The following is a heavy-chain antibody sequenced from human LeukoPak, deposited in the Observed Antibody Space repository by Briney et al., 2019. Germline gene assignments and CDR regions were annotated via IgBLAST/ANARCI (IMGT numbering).Heavy chain of an antibody. CDR2: TIHDGSRT. J-gene: IGHJ4*02. D-gene: IGHD6-19*01. V-gene: IGHV3-30*03. CDR1: GFTFSSYG. Sequence: GGSLRLSCAASGFTFSSYGMHWVRQAPGKGLEWVAVTIHDGSRTDYADSVNGRFTMSRDNAKNTLYLQRNSLRPEHTGIYYCAIGNVAVPRNHIDFWGQGTLVTVSS. CDR3: AIGNVAVPRNHIDF.